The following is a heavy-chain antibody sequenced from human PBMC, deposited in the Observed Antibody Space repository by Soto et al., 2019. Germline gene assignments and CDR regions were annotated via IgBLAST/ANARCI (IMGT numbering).Heavy chain of an antibody. CDR3: ARELDLGYYDFWSGYSQFDY. CDR2: INPSGGST. Sequence: ASVKVSCKASGYTFTSYYMHWVRQAPGQGLEWMGIINPSGGSTSYAQKFQGRVTMTRDTSTSTVYMEPSSLRSEDTAVYYCARELDLGYYDFWSGYSQFDYWGQGTLVTVSS. J-gene: IGHJ4*02. V-gene: IGHV1-46*03. D-gene: IGHD3-3*01. CDR1: GYTFTSYY.